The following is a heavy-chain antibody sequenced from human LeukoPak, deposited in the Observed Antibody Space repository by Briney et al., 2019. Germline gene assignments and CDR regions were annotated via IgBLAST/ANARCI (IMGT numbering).Heavy chain of an antibody. CDR2: MNADASSI. CDR3: AKDPRRDGYNLDYYFDY. CDR1: GFTLSMDW. D-gene: IGHD5-24*01. Sequence: GGSLRLSCAATGFTLSMDWMHWVRQAPGKGLVWVSGMNADASSIKYADSVKGRFTISRDNAKKTLYLQMNSLRAEDTAVYYCAKDPRRDGYNLDYYFDYWGQGTLVTVSS. J-gene: IGHJ4*02. V-gene: IGHV3-74*03.